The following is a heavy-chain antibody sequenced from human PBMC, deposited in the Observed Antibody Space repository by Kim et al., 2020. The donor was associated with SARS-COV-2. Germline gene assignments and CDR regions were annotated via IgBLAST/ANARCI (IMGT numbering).Heavy chain of an antibody. D-gene: IGHD3-10*01. CDR2: ISGSGGST. V-gene: IGHV3-23*01. CDR3: AKDLYRAPDYYGSGRRRNLPVYFDY. Sequence: GGSLRLSCAASGFTFSSYAMSWVRQAPGKGLEWVSAISGSGGSTYYADSVKGRFTISRDNSKNTLYLQMNSLRAEDTAVYYCAKDLYRAPDYYGSGRRRNLPVYFDYWGQGTLVTVSS. CDR1: GFTFSSYA. J-gene: IGHJ4*02.